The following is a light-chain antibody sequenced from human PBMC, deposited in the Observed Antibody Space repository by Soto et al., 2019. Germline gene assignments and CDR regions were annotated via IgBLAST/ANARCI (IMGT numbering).Light chain of an antibody. Sequence: EIVLTQSPATLSLSPGERATLSCRASQSVSSYLAWYQQKPGQAPRLLLYDASNRATGIPARFSGSGSGTDFTLTISSLEPEDFAVYYFQQRSNWPPYTFGQGTKLEIK. V-gene: IGKV3-11*01. J-gene: IGKJ2*01. CDR1: QSVSSY. CDR3: QQRSNWPPYT. CDR2: DAS.